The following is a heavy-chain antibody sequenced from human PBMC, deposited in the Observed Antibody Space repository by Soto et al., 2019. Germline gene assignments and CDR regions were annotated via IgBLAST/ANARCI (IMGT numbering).Heavy chain of an antibody. Sequence: SETLSLTCAVYGGSFSGYYWSWIRQPPGKGLEWIGEINHSGSTNYNPSLKSRVTISVDTSKNQFSLKLSSVTAADTAVYYCARGVSCSRAKRAQLKYFQHWGQGTLVTVSS. CDR3: ARGVSCSRAKRAQLKYFQH. CDR2: INHSGST. D-gene: IGHD6-13*01. CDR1: GGSFSGYY. J-gene: IGHJ1*01. V-gene: IGHV4-34*01.